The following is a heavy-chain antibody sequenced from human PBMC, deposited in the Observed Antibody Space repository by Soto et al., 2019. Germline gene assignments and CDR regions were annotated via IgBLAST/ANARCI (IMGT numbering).Heavy chain of an antibody. D-gene: IGHD3-22*01. J-gene: IGHJ6*02. Sequence: SETLSLTCTVSGGSISSGDYYWSWIRQPPGKGLEWIGYIYYSGSTYYNPSLKSRVTISVDTSKNQFSLKLSSVTAADTAVYYCERDSSQAYYDSSGPGSMDVWGQGNTVTVSS. CDR1: GGSISSGDYY. CDR2: IYYSGST. CDR3: ERDSSQAYYDSSGPGSMDV. V-gene: IGHV4-30-4*01.